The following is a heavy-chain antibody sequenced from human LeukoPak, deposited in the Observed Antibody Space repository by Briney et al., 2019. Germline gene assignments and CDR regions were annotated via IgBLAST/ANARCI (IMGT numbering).Heavy chain of an antibody. J-gene: IGHJ4*02. CDR1: GFSFSDHY. Sequence: PGGSLRLSCAASGFSFSDHYMDWVRQAPGKGLEWVSVISGSGDRTYYADSVKGRFTISRDNSKNTLYLQMNSLRAEDTAVYYCARESYGDSYFDYWGQGTLVTVSS. V-gene: IGHV3-23*01. D-gene: IGHD4-17*01. CDR2: ISGSGDRT. CDR3: ARESYGDSYFDY.